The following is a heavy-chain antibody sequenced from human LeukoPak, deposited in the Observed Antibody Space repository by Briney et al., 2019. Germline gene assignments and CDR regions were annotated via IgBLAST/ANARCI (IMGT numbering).Heavy chain of an antibody. V-gene: IGHV3-20*04. CDR2: INWNGGST. J-gene: IGHJ4*02. D-gene: IGHD3-16*01. CDR3: AREEGGYFDY. CDR1: GFSFDDYD. Sequence: PGGSLRLSCAASGFSFDDYDMSWVRHAPGKGLGWVSGINWNGGSTGYADSVKGRFTISRDNAKNSLYLQMSSLRAEDTALYYCAREEGGYFDYWGQGTLVTVSS.